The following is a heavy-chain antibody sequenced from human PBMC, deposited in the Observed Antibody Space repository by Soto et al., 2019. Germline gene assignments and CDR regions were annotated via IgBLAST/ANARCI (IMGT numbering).Heavy chain of an antibody. V-gene: IGHV4-34*01. CDR3: ARAARLWKNWFDP. CDR1: GASFSGYY. J-gene: IGHJ5*02. D-gene: IGHD6-6*01. CDR2: INHSGST. Sequence: SETLSLTCAVYGASFSGYYWSWIRQPPGEGLEWIGEINHSGSTNSNPSLKCRVTISVDTSKNQFSLKLSSVTAADTAVYYCARAARLWKNWFDPWGQGTLVTVSS.